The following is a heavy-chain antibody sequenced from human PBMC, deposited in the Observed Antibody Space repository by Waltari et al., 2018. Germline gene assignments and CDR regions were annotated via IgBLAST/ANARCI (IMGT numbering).Heavy chain of an antibody. CDR3: ARGRKPGIAAAGWFDP. CDR1: GGSFSGYY. CDR2: INHSGST. D-gene: IGHD6-13*01. V-gene: IGHV4-34*01. J-gene: IGHJ5*02. Sequence: QVQLQPWGAGLLKPSETLSLTCAVYGGSFSGYYWSWIRQPPGKGLEWIGEINHSGSTNYNPSLKSRVTISVDTSKNQFSLKLSSVTAADTAVYYCARGRKPGIAAAGWFDPWGQGTLVTVSS.